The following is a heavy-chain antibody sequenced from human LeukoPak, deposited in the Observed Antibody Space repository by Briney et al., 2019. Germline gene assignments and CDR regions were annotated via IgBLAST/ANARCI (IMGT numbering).Heavy chain of an antibody. CDR1: GGTCSGYF. CDR3: ARRYYYNLGSFPFDF. CDR2: IHNSGTT. J-gene: IGHJ4*02. Sequence: PAETRSLTCAVSGGTCSGYFWSWLRQSSGQGLERFGVIHNSGTTNYNPSLNSRVTISEDTSKNQFYLNLSSVTAADTAVYYCARRYYYNLGSFPFDFWGQGTLVTVSS. V-gene: IGHV4-34*01. D-gene: IGHD3-10*01.